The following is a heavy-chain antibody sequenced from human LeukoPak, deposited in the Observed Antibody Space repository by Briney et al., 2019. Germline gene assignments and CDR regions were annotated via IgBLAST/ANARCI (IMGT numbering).Heavy chain of an antibody. CDR3: ARDYGVYYFDY. CDR2: INPNSGGT. J-gene: IGHJ4*02. CDR1: GYTFTGYY. D-gene: IGHD3-10*01. V-gene: IGHV1-2*02. Sequence: ASVKVSCKASGYTFTGYYMHWVRQAPGQGLEWMGWINPNSGGTNYAQKFQGRVTMTRDTSISTAYMELRSLRSDDTAVYYCARDYGVYYFDYWGQGTLVTVSS.